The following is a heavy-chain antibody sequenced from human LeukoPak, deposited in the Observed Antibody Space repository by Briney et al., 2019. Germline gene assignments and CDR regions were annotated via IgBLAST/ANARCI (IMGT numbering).Heavy chain of an antibody. J-gene: IGHJ4*02. Sequence: GEFLKISCKGSGYSFTTYWIAWVRQMPGKGLEWMGIVYPGDSDTRYSPSFQGQVTISADRSISTAYLQWSSLKASDTAMYYCARHRGYDSSGHPGDYWGQGTLVTVSS. CDR2: VYPGDSDT. CDR3: ARHRGYDSSGHPGDY. D-gene: IGHD3-22*01. CDR1: GYSFTTYW. V-gene: IGHV5-51*01.